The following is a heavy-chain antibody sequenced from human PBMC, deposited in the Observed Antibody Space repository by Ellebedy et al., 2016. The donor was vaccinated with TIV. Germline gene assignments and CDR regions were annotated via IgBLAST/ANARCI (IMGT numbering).Heavy chain of an antibody. Sequence: GESLKISCAASGFTFSKYWMHWVRQVPGKGLLWVSQINSDGSSTTYADSVKGRFTISRDNAKSTLYLQMNSLRADDTAVYFCASDGVVVAATTLDYWGQGTLVTVSS. CDR3: ASDGVVVAATTLDY. J-gene: IGHJ4*02. CDR1: GFTFSKYW. CDR2: INSDGSST. V-gene: IGHV3-74*03. D-gene: IGHD2-15*01.